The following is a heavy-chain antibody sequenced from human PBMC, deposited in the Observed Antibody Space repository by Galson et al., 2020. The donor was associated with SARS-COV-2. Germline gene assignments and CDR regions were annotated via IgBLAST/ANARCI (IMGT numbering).Heavy chain of an antibody. J-gene: IGHJ4*02. D-gene: IGHD4-4*01. CDR3: AREEMTTTNSFDY. Sequence: ASVKVSCKTSGYPFTGFYIHWVRQAPGQGLEWMGWINPNSGGTDYAQKFQGRVTMTRDMSITTAYVEISSLRSDDTAVYYCAREEMTTTNSFDYWGQGTLVTVSS. V-gene: IGHV1-2*02. CDR2: INPNSGGT. CDR1: GYPFTGFY.